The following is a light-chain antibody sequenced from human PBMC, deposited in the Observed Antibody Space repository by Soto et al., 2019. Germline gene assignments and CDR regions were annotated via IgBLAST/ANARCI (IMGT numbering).Light chain of an antibody. J-gene: IGKJ2*01. Sequence: EIVMTQSPATLSVSPGERATLSCRASQSISSNLAWYQQKPGQAPRLLISGASTRATGIPARFSGSGSGTDFTLTISGLQSDDFAVYYCQQYYNWPPYTFGQGTKLQIK. CDR3: QQYYNWPPYT. V-gene: IGKV3-15*01. CDR2: GAS. CDR1: QSISSN.